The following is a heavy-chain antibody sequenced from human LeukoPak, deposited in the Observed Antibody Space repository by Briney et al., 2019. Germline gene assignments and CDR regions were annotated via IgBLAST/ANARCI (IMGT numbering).Heavy chain of an antibody. Sequence: PGGSLRLSCAASGFTASNNYMNWVRQAPGKGLEWVSLIYSGGTTYYADSVKGRFTISRDGSKNTLYLQMNSLRVEDTAVYYCARDPPAVTANTYGWGQGTLVTVSS. J-gene: IGHJ4*02. CDR3: ARDPPAVTANTYG. V-gene: IGHV3-66*01. D-gene: IGHD5-18*01. CDR2: IYSGGTT. CDR1: GFTASNNY.